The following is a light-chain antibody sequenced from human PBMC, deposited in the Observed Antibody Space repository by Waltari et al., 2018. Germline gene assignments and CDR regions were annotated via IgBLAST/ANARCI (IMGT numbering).Light chain of an antibody. J-gene: IGLJ7*01. CDR2: EFR. CDR3: CSYAGVRGAV. Sequence: QSALTQPASVSGSPGESITISCTGTSSDVGTYNLISWYQQPPGNVPKLLIYEFRKRPSGVSNLFSASKSGNTAYLTISGLQADDEADYYCCSYAGVRGAVFGGGTHLTVL. CDR1: SSDVGTYNL. V-gene: IGLV2-23*02.